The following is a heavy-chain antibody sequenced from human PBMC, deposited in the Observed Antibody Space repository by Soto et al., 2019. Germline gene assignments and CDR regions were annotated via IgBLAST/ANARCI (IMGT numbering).Heavy chain of an antibody. CDR1: GYTFTSQN. D-gene: IGHD1-26*01. CDR2: INPSIGTT. J-gene: IGHJ4*02. Sequence: ASVKVSCKASGYTFTSQNMHRVRQAPGQGLEWMGVINPSIGTTTYAQKFQGRVTMTSDTSTSSVYMEVSSLRSEDTAVYYCISTLGARFDYWGQGTRVTVSS. V-gene: IGHV1-46*03. CDR3: ISTLGARFDY.